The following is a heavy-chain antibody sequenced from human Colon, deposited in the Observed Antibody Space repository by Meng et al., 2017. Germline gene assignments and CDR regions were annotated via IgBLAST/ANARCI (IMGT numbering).Heavy chain of an antibody. V-gene: IGHV4-4*02. CDR2: VYHRGDT. CDR1: GDSISSDIW. Sequence: QVPPTERGPGLVKPSGHLSLPRPVSGDSISSDIWWSWVRQPPGKGLEWIGEVYHRGDTNYNPSLKSRVVISVDRSKNQFSLNLSSVTAADTAVYYCGRDQGRQLINHWGQGTLVTVSS. D-gene: IGHD1-1*01. J-gene: IGHJ4*02. CDR3: GRDQGRQLINH.